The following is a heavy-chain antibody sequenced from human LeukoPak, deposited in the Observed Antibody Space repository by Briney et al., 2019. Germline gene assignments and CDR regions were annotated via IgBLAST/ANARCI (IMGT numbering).Heavy chain of an antibody. CDR1: GYTFTGYY. V-gene: IGHV1-2*02. CDR3: ARGAGYSSSWLASIYYYYYMDV. Sequence: ASVKVSCKASGYTFTGYYMHWVRQAPGQGLEWMGWINPNSGGTKYAQKFQGRVTMTRNTSISTAYMELSSLRSEDTAVYYCARGAGYSSSWLASIYYYYYMDVWGKGTTVTISS. CDR2: INPNSGGT. J-gene: IGHJ6*03. D-gene: IGHD6-13*01.